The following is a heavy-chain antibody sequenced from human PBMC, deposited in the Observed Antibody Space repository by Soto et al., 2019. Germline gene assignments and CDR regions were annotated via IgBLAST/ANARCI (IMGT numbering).Heavy chain of an antibody. Sequence: GGSLRLSCVASGFIFSDYTMNWVRQAPGKGLEWVSLISSSSSYIYYADSVKGRFTVSRDNAKNSLFLQMNSLRAEDAAVYYCARVGHTTRIVAPGTGGDHWGQGTLVTVSS. CDR3: ARVGHTTRIVAPGTGGDH. CDR2: ISSSSSYI. J-gene: IGHJ4*02. CDR1: GFIFSDYT. V-gene: IGHV3-21*01. D-gene: IGHD6-13*01.